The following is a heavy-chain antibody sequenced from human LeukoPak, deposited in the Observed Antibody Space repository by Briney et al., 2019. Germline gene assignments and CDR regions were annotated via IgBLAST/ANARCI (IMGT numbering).Heavy chain of an antibody. CDR2: INIWGSPT. CDR1: GFTFTRHS. Sequence: GGSLRLSCVASGFTFTRHSMNWVRQAPGKGLEWISFINIWGSPTYYADSMKGRFTISRDNAKNSIFLQMNNLRVEDTAVYYCARDRGDSLVGADFDSWGQGILVIVSS. V-gene: IGHV3-48*01. CDR3: ARDRGDSLVGADFDS. J-gene: IGHJ4*02. D-gene: IGHD1-26*01.